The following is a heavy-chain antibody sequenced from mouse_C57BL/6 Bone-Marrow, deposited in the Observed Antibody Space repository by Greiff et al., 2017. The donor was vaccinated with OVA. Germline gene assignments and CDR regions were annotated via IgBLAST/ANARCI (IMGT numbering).Heavy chain of an antibody. CDR3: ARLLRYWYFDV. V-gene: IGHV1-39*01. CDR1: GYSFTDYN. CDR2: INPNYGTT. J-gene: IGHJ1*03. D-gene: IGHD1-1*01. Sequence: VQLQQSGPGLVKPGASVKLSCTASGYSFTDYNMNWVHQSTGKSLEWIGVINPNYGTTSYNQKVKGKATLTVDQSSSTAYMQLNSLTSEDSAVYYGARLLRYWYFDVWGTGTTVTVSS.